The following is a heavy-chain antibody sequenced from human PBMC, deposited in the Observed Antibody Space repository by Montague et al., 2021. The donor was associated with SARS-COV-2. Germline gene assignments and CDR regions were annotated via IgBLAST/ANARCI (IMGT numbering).Heavy chain of an antibody. V-gene: IGHV4-34*01. J-gene: IGHJ4*03. Sequence: SETLSLTCAVSTGSLNAHYWTWIRQPPGKGLEWIGEINRSGGTNYSPSFKSQVPMSRDSSRNQFSLRLTSVTAADSGIYYCARASLPDHFRICGKGLDAWGPGTPVTVSS. CDR3: ARASLPDHFRICGKGLDA. D-gene: IGHD1-14*01. CDR2: INRSGGT. CDR1: TGSLNAHY.